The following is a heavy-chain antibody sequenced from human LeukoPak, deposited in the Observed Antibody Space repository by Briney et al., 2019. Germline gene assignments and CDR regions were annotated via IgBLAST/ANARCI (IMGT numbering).Heavy chain of an antibody. CDR1: GYTFIGYY. Sequence: ASVKVSCKASGYTFIGYYIHWVRQAPGQGLEWMGRINPNSGGTNFAQKFQGRVTMTRDTSINTAYMELIRLRSEDTAVYYCARADSSSWYLRHYYGMDVWGQGTTVTVSS. CDR2: INPNSGGT. CDR3: ARADSSSWYLRHYYGMDV. D-gene: IGHD6-13*01. J-gene: IGHJ6*02. V-gene: IGHV1-2*06.